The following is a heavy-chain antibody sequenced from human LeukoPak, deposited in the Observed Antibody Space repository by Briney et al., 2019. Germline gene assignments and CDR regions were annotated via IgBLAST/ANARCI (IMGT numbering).Heavy chain of an antibody. CDR1: GFTFSDHY. Sequence: PGGSLRLSCAASGFTFSDHYMDWVRPAPGKGRKWVGRTRNKANSYTTQYAASVKGRFTISRDDSKNSLYLQMNSLKTEDTAVYYCAPSGSRGLGYWGQGTLVTVSS. D-gene: IGHD3-10*01. V-gene: IGHV3-72*01. CDR3: APSGSRGLGY. CDR2: TRNKANSYTT. J-gene: IGHJ4*02.